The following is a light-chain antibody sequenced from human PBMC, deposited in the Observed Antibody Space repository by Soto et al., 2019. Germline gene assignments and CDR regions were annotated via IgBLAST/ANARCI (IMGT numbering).Light chain of an antibody. CDR2: GAS. V-gene: IGKV3-20*01. CDR1: QGVSANS. Sequence: EIVLTQSPGTLSLSPGDRTTLSCRASQGVSANSLAWYQQKPGQAPRLLIYGASIRATGISDRFSGSGSGTDFTLTISRLEPEDFAMYYCQQYAYSPRTFGQGTRVDIK. J-gene: IGKJ1*01. CDR3: QQYAYSPRT.